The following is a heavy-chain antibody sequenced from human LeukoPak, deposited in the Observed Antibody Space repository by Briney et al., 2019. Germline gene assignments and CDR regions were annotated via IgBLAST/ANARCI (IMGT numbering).Heavy chain of an antibody. CDR1: GYSFTSYW. D-gene: IGHD1-1*01. Sequence: GESLKISCKGSGYSFTSYWIGWVRQMPGKGLEWMGIVSPSDSDTRYSPSFQGQVTISADKSITTAYLQWSSLKASDTATYYCVRQPRVHTPDFWGQGTLVTVSS. V-gene: IGHV5-51*01. J-gene: IGHJ4*02. CDR3: VRQPRVHTPDF. CDR2: VSPSDSDT.